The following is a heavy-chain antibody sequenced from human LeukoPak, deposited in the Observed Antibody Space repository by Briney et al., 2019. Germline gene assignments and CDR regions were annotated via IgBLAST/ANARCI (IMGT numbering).Heavy chain of an antibody. V-gene: IGHV3-15*01. D-gene: IGHD5/OR15-5a*01. CDR2: IKSKTDGGTT. Sequence: GGSLRLSCAASGFTVSSNYMSWVRQAPGKGLEWVGRIKSKTDGGTTDYAAPVKGRFTISRDDSKNTLYLQMNSLKTEDTAVYYCTTDRSTYFQHWGQGTLVTVSS. CDR1: GFTVSSNY. J-gene: IGHJ1*01. CDR3: TTDRSTYFQH.